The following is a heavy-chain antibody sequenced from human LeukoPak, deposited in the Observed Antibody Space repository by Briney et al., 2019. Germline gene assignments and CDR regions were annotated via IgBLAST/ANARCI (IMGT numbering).Heavy chain of an antibody. J-gene: IGHJ4*02. V-gene: IGHV4-39*01. CDR2: IYSGST. D-gene: IGHD6-13*01. CDR3: ARRGGNWYFDH. CDR1: GGSISSSSYY. Sequence: SSETLSLTCTVSGGSISSSSYYWGWIRQPPGKGLEWIGSIYSGSTYYNPSLKSRVTISVDTSKNQFSLKLSSVTAAHTAVYYCARRGGNWYFDHWGQGTLVTVSS.